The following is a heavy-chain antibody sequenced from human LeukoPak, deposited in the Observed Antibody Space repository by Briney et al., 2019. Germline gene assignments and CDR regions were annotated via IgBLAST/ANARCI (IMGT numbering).Heavy chain of an antibody. D-gene: IGHD7-27*01. V-gene: IGHV1-69*04. CDR3: ARDGRTGNDY. CDR2: IIPILGIA. J-gene: IGHJ4*02. Sequence: APVKVSCKASGYTFTGYYMHWVRQAPGQGLEWMGRIIPILGIANYAQKFQGRVTITADKSTSTAYMELSSLRSEDTAVYYCARDGRTGNDYWGQGTLVTVSS. CDR1: GYTFTGYY.